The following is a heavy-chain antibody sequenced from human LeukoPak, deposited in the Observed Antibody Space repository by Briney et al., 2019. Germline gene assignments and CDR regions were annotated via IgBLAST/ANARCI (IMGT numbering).Heavy chain of an antibody. CDR2: IFRSGSSI. CDR1: GFTFNTYS. V-gene: IGHV3-21*01. J-gene: IGHJ6*03. CDR3: ARAVGATRVIDYYYYYMDV. D-gene: IGHD1-26*01. Sequence: GGSLRLSCAASGFTFNTYSMNWVRQAPGKGLEWVSFIFRSGSSIYYADSVKGRFTISRDNAKNPLYLQMNSLRAEDTAVYYCARAVGATRVIDYYYYYMDVWGKGTTVTVSS.